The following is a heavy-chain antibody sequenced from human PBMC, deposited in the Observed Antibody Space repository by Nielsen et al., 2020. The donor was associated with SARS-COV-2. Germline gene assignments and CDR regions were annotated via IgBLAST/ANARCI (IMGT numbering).Heavy chain of an antibody. CDR3: ARATRWLQFSQIDY. J-gene: IGHJ4*02. V-gene: IGHV3-30-3*01. Sequence: WIRQPPGKGLEWVAVISYDGSNKYYADSVKGRFTISRDNSKNTPYLQMNSLRAEDTAVYYCARATRWLQFSQIDYWGQGTLVTVSS. D-gene: IGHD5-24*01. CDR2: ISYDGSNK.